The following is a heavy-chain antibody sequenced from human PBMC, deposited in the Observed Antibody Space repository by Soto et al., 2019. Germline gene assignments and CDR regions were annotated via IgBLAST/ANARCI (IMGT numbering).Heavy chain of an antibody. CDR3: ARLLWFGELLYDS. CDR2: INHSGST. Sequence: SETLSLTCAFYGGSFSGYYCSWIRQPPGKGLEWIGEINHSGSTNYNPSLKSRVTISVDTSKNQFSLKLSSVTAADTAVYYCARLLWFGELLYDSWGQGTLVTVSS. V-gene: IGHV4-34*01. CDR1: GGSFSGYY. D-gene: IGHD3-10*01. J-gene: IGHJ4*02.